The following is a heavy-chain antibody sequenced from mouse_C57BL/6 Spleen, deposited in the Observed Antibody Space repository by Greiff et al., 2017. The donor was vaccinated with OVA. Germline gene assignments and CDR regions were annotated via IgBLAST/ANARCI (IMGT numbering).Heavy chain of an antibody. J-gene: IGHJ1*03. CDR2: IYPGDGDT. Sequence: QVQLQQSGAELVKPGASVKISCKASGYAFSSYWMNWVKQRPGKGLEWIGQIYPGDGDTNYNGKFKGKATLTADKSSSTAYMQLSSLTSEDSAVYFCARPTGVNWYFDVWGTGTTVTVSS. D-gene: IGHD4-1*02. CDR1: GYAFSSYW. V-gene: IGHV1-80*01. CDR3: ARPTGVNWYFDV.